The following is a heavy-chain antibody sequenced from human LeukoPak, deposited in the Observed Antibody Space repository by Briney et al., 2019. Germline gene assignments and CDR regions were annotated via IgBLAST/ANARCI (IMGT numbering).Heavy chain of an antibody. J-gene: IGHJ4*02. CDR2: ISSSGSTI. V-gene: IGHV3-48*03. D-gene: IGHD2/OR15-2a*01. Sequence: GGSLRLSCAASGFTFTNYEMHWVRQAPGKGLEWVSYISSSGSTIYYADSVKGRFTISRDNAKNSLYLQMNSLGAEDTAVYYCARDPRNFPSQYYFDYWGQGTLVTVSS. CDR3: ARDPRNFPSQYYFDY. CDR1: GFTFTNYE.